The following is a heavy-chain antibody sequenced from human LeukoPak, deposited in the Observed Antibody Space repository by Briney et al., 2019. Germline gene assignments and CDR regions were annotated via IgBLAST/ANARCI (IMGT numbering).Heavy chain of an antibody. CDR1: GFTFSNYA. V-gene: IGHV3-23*01. Sequence: LAGGSLRLSCAASGFTFSNYAMSWVRQAPGKGLEWVSTVSDSGGSTYYAVSVKGHFAISRDNPKNTLFLQMNSLRAEDTAVYYCAKDWDRSGGYYFDSWGQGTLVTVSS. J-gene: IGHJ4*02. CDR3: AKDWDRSGGYYFDS. CDR2: VSDSGGST. D-gene: IGHD1-26*01.